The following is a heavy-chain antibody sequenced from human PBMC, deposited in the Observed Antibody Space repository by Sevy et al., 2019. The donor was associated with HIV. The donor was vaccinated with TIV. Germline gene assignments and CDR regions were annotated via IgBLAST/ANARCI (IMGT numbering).Heavy chain of an antibody. J-gene: IGHJ3*02. D-gene: IGHD5-12*01. CDR3: ARGSSVEMATHRAFDI. V-gene: IGHV4-59*01. CDR2: IYYSGST. CDR1: GGSISSYY. Sequence: SETLSLTCTVSGGSISSYYWSWIRQPPGKGLEWIGYIYYSGSTNYNPSLKSRVTISVDTSKNQFSLKLSSVTAADTAVYYWARGSSVEMATHRAFDIWGQGTMVTVSS.